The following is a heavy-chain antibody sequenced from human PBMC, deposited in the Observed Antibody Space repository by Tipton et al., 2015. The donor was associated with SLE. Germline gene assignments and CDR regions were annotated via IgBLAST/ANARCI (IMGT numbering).Heavy chain of an antibody. Sequence: VQLVQSGPEVKRPGESLKISCKHPDYNFHSYWIGWVRQTAGEGLEWMGIIYPGDSAARYSPSFQGQVTISSDKSITTAYLQWSSLKASDTAMYYCARARSFPAFFDYWGQGTLVTVSS. CDR3: ARARSFPAFFDY. J-gene: IGHJ4*02. CDR1: DYNFHSYW. V-gene: IGHV5-51*03. D-gene: IGHD3-10*01. CDR2: IYPGDSAA.